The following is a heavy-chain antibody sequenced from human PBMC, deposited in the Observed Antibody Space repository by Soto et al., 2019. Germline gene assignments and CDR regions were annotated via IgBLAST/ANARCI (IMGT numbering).Heavy chain of an antibody. Sequence: QDQLVQSGAEVKKPGASVTVSCKASGYSFTNYGVTWVRQAPGQGLEWMGGISAFNGNTHYAQNLQGRVTMTTDAPTTTAYMALRSLRSDDTAVYYCARDRGVAPPVAGNTHYYYYMDRWGKGTTFTVSS. V-gene: IGHV1-18*01. CDR3: ARDRGVAPPVAGNTHYYYYMDR. J-gene: IGHJ6*03. CDR2: ISAFNGNT. CDR1: GYSFTNYG. D-gene: IGHD6-19*01.